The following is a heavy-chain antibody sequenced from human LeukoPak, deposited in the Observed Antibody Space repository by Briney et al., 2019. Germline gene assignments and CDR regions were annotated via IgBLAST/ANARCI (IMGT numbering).Heavy chain of an antibody. CDR3: ARASVYYYDSGIRSWYYYMDV. CDR1: GYSISSGYY. CDR2: IYTSGST. J-gene: IGHJ6*03. D-gene: IGHD3-22*01. Sequence: PSETLSLTCAVSGYSISSGYYWGWIRQPAGKGLEWIGRIYTSGSTNYNPSLKSRVTISVDTSKNQFSLKLSSVTAADTAVYYCARASVYYYDSGIRSWYYYMDVWGKGATVTVSS. V-gene: IGHV4-61*02.